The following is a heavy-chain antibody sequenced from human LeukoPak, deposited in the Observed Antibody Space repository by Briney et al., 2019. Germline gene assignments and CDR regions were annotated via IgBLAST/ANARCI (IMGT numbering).Heavy chain of an antibody. D-gene: IGHD1-26*01. J-gene: IGHJ4*02. CDR2: IYYSGST. V-gene: IGHV4-59*08. CDR3: ARAPLPEDYFDY. Sequence: SETLSLTCTVSGGFISSYYWSWIRQPPGKGLEWIGYIYYSGSTNYNPSLKSRVTISVDTSKNQFSLKLSSVTAADTAMYYCARAPLPEDYFDYWGQGTLVTVSS. CDR1: GGFISSYY.